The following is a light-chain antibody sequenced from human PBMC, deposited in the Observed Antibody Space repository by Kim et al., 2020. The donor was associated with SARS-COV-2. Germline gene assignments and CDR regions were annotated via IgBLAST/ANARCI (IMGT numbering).Light chain of an antibody. J-gene: IGLJ2*01. V-gene: IGLV3-19*01. CDR1: SLQSYY. Sequence: VGQRARLPCQGDSLQSYYATLYQQRPGPAPLLVLYGKSNRPSGIPDRFSGSASGNTASLTITGAQAEDEADYYCTSRDSSGDHVVFGGGTKVTVL. CDR2: GKS. CDR3: TSRDSSGDHVV.